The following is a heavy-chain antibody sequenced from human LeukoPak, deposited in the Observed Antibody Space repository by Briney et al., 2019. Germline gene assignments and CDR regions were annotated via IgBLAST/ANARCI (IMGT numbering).Heavy chain of an antibody. CDR1: GYTFTSYA. CDR2: INAGNGNT. D-gene: IGHD3-10*01. CDR3: ARAWTLVRGAVFDY. J-gene: IGHJ4*02. V-gene: IGHV1-3*01. Sequence: ASVRVSCKTSGYTFTSYAMHWVRQAPGQRLEWMGWINAGNGNTKYSQKFQGRVTITRDTSASTAYMELSSLRSEDTAVCYCARAWTLVRGAVFDYWGQGTLVTVSS.